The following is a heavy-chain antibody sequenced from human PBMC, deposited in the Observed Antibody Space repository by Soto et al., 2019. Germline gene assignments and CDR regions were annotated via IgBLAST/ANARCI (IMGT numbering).Heavy chain of an antibody. V-gene: IGHV3-74*01. CDR3: ARVGQGRYYFDF. Sequence: EVQLVESGGGLVQPGGSLRLSCAGSGFSFSTYWMHWVRQVPGKGLVWVSRINGDGSRTSYADSVQGRFTISRDNAENTLYLQMNSLTAEDTAVYYCARVGQGRYYFDFWGQGTLVTVSS. CDR2: INGDGSRT. J-gene: IGHJ4*02. CDR1: GFSFSTYW.